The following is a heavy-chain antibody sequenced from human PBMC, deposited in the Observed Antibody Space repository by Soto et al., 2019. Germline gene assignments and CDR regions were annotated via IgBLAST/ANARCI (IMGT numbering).Heavy chain of an antibody. CDR1: GFTFSSYS. V-gene: IGHV3-48*02. D-gene: IGHD5-12*01. CDR3: ACQGSGYALLPLDY. Sequence: VQLVESGGGLVQPGGSLRLSCAASGFTFSSYSMNWVRQAPGKGLEWVSYISSSRSTIYYADSVKGRFNISRDNAKNSLYLHMNSLRDEDTSVYYSACQGSGYALLPLDYCGQGTLVTVSA. CDR2: ISSSRSTI. J-gene: IGHJ4*02.